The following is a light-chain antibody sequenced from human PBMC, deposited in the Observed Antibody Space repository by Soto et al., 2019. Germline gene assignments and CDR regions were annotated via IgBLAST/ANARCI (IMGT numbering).Light chain of an antibody. CDR2: GIS. CDR3: HQHCQWAIT. CDR1: QSVNSN. Sequence: EIVMTQSPATLSVSPGERATLSCRASQSVNSNYLAWYQQKPGQAPRLLIYGISKKATDIPDRFSGSGSGTEFTLTISSLQPEEFATYYCHQHCQWAITFGHGTRLEIK. J-gene: IGKJ5*01. V-gene: IGKV3D-15*01.